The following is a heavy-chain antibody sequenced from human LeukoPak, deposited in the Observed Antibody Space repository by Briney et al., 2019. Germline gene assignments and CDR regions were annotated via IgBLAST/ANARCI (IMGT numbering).Heavy chain of an antibody. D-gene: IGHD2-21*02. J-gene: IGHJ4*02. CDR1: GGSFSGYY. CDR2: INHSGST. Sequence: SETLSLTCAVYGGSFSGYYWSWIRQPPGKGLEWIGEINHSGSTNYNPSLKSRVTISVDTSKKQFSLKLSSVTAADTAVYYCARGATDLYFDYWGQGTLVTVSS. V-gene: IGHV4-34*01. CDR3: ARGATDLYFDY.